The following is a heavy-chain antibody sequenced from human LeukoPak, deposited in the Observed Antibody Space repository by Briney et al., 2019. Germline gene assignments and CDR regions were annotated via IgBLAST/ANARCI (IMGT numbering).Heavy chain of an antibody. CDR1: GFILNNHA. V-gene: IGHV3-23*01. CDR2: ISGSGRTI. CDR3: AKNVMVKRYIDY. J-gene: IGHJ4*02. D-gene: IGHD5-18*01. Sequence: SGGSLRLSCAASGFILNNHAMSWVRQAPGKGLQWISVISGSGRTIEYEDSVKGRFTISGDNSKNTLSLQMNSLRVEDTAIYYCAKNVMVKRYIDYWGQGTLVTVSS.